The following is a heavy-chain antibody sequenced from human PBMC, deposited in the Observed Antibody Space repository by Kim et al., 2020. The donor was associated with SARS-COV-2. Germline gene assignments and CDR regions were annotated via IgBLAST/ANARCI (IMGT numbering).Heavy chain of an antibody. CDR2: ISAYNGNT. J-gene: IGHJ3*02. D-gene: IGHD3-22*01. CDR1: GYTFTSYG. CDR3: ARDLLPGDYYDSSGYSNDAFDI. Sequence: ASVKVSCKASGYTFTSYGISWVRQAPGQGLEWMGWISAYNGNTNYAQKLQGRVTMTTDTSTSTAYMELRSLRSDDTAVYYCARDLLPGDYYDSSGYSNDAFDIWGQGTMVTVSS. V-gene: IGHV1-18*01.